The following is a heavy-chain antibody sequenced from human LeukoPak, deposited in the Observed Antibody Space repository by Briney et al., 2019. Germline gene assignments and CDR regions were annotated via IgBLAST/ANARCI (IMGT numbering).Heavy chain of an antibody. D-gene: IGHD4-17*01. V-gene: IGHV3-21*01. CDR3: ARDVTTHYYYGMDV. Sequence: GGSLRLSCAASGFTFSSYSMNWVRQAPGKGLEWVSSISSSSSYIYYADSVKGRFTISRDNAKNSLYLQMNSLRAEDTAVYYCARDVTTHYYYGMDVWGQGITVTVSS. J-gene: IGHJ6*02. CDR2: ISSSSSYI. CDR1: GFTFSSYS.